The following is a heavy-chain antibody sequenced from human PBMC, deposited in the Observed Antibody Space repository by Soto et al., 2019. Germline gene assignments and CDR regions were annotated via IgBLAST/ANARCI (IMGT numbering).Heavy chain of an antibody. CDR3: AREPYYDSSGYQRVGYFDY. D-gene: IGHD3-22*01. J-gene: IGHJ4*02. V-gene: IGHV1-18*01. CDR1: GYTFTSYG. CDR2: ISAYNGNT. Sequence: QVQLVQSGAEVKKPGASVKVSCKASGYTFTSYGISWVRQAPGQGLEWMGWISAYNGNTNYAQKLQGRVTMTTDTSTSTAYMELRSLRSDDTAVYYCAREPYYDSSGYQRVGYFDYWGQGTLVTVSS.